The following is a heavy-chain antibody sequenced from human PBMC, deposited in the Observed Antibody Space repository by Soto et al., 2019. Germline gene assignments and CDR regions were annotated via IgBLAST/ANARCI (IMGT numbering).Heavy chain of an antibody. CDR2: IYPGYSDT. Sequence: GESLKISCKGSGYSFTSYWIGWVRQMPGKSLEWVGIIYPGYSDTRYSPSFQGQVTISADKSISTAYLQWSSLKASDTAMYYCARTSNRPTDAFDIWGKGTRVTVSS. CDR3: ARTSNRPTDAFDI. V-gene: IGHV5-51*01. CDR1: GYSFTSYW. J-gene: IGHJ3*02.